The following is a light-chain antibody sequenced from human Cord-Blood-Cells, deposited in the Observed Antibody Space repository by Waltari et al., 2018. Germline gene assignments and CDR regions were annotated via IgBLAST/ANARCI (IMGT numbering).Light chain of an antibody. V-gene: IGLV2-23*01. J-gene: IGLJ3*02. CDR2: EGS. CDR3: CSYAGSSTWV. Sequence: QSALTQPASVSGSPGQSITLPCTGTSSDVGSYNLVSWYQQHPGKAPQLMIYEGSKRPSGVSNRFSGSKSGNTASLTISGLQAEDEADYYCCSYAGSSTWVFGGGTKLTVL. CDR1: SSDVGSYNL.